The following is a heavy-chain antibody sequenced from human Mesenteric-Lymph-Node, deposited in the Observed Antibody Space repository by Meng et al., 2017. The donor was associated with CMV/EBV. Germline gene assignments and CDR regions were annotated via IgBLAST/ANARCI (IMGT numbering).Heavy chain of an antibody. Sequence: GGSLRLSCAASGFTFSSYAMSWVRQAPGKGLEWVSAISGSGGSTYYADSVRGRFTVSRDNAKNSLYLQMNSLRVEDTAVYYCASRRGMTTLTYLDYWGPGTLVTVSS. CDR2: ISGSGGST. D-gene: IGHD4-11*01. CDR3: ASRRGMTTLTYLDY. J-gene: IGHJ4*02. CDR1: GFTFSSYA. V-gene: IGHV3-23*01.